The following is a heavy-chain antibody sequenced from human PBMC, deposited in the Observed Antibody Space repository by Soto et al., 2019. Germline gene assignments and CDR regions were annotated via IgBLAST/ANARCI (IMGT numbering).Heavy chain of an antibody. D-gene: IGHD2-15*01. V-gene: IGHV1-69*01. J-gene: IGHJ4*02. CDR3: ARDRGYCSGGSCYDLDY. Sequence: QVQLVQSGAEVKKPGSSVKVSCKASGGTFSSYAISWVRQAPGQGLEWMGGIIPIFGTANYAQKFQGRVTITADESKSTAYMELSSLRSEDTAVYYCARDRGYCSGGSCYDLDYWVQGTLVTVSS. CDR2: IIPIFGTA. CDR1: GGTFSSYA.